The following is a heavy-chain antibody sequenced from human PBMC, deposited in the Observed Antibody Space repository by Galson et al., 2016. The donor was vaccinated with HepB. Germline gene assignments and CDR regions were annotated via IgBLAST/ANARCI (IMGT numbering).Heavy chain of an antibody. Sequence: SLRLSCAASGFTFDAYAMHWIRQVPGRGLEWISGISWDSVTINYADSVKGRFSISRDNAENSVYLQMSSLRADDTALYYCASSPYCSGTTCYGHFDLWGRGTLVTVSS. J-gene: IGHJ2*01. CDR2: ISWDSVTI. CDR3: ASSPYCSGTTCYGHFDL. CDR1: GFTFDAYA. V-gene: IGHV3-9*01. D-gene: IGHD2-2*01.